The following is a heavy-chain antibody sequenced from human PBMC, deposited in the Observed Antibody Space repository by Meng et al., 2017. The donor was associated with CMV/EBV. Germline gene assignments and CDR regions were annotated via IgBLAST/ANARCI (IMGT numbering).Heavy chain of an antibody. CDR1: GFTFSSYG. CDR3: ARDLNVVVPAAMGGTTAKNKLGYYYGMDV. V-gene: IGHV3-30*02. Sequence: GESLKISCAASGFTFSSYGMHWVRQAPGKGLEWVAFIRYDGSNKYYADSVKGRFTISRDNSKNTLYLQMNSLRAEDTAVYYCARDLNVVVPAAMGGTTAKNKLGYYYGMDVWGQGTTVTVSS. D-gene: IGHD2-2*01. CDR2: IRYDGSNK. J-gene: IGHJ6*02.